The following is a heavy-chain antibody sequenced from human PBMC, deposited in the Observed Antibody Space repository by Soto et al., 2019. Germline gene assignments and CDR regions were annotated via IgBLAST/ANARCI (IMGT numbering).Heavy chain of an antibody. Sequence: SETLSLTCIVSGGSISSGSYYWAWIRQPPGKGLEWIGNIFYSGTTFYTPSLKSRVTISVDTSKNQFSLQLNSVTPEDTAVYYCARERREVGGTLNPIDYWGQGTLVTVSS. J-gene: IGHJ4*02. CDR1: GGSISSGSYY. V-gene: IGHV4-39*07. CDR2: IFYSGTT. D-gene: IGHD1-26*01. CDR3: ARERREVGGTLNPIDY.